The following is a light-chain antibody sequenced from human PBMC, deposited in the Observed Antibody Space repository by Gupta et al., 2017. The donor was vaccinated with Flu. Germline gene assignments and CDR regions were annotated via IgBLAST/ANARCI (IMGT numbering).Light chain of an antibody. CDR1: SSDVGGYNY. CDR3: ASYTTTSTWV. Sequence: QSALTQPASVSGSPGPSITIPCTGTSSDVGGYNYVSWYQQHPGKAPKLMSYEVTDRPSGVSNRFSGSKSGNTASLTISGLQAEDEADYFCASYTTTSTWVFGGGTKLTVL. V-gene: IGLV2-14*01. CDR2: EVT. J-gene: IGLJ3*02.